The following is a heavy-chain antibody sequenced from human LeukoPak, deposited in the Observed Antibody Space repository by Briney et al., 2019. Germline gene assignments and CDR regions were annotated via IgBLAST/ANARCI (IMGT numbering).Heavy chain of an antibody. CDR3: AKDNPYYYDSSGYYAAGYFDL. J-gene: IGHJ2*01. D-gene: IGHD3-22*01. CDR2: ISWNSGNI. Sequence: GRSLRLSCAASGFTCDDYAMHWVRQAPGKGLEWVSGISWNSGNIYYADSVKGRFTISRDNARNSMYLQMNSLRTEDTALYYCAKDNPYYYDSSGYYAAGYFDLWGRGTLVTVSS. V-gene: IGHV3-9*01. CDR1: GFTCDDYA.